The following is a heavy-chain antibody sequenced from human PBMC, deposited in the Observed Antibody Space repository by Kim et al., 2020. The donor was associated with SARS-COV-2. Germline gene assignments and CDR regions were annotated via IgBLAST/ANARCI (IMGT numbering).Heavy chain of an antibody. CDR2: ISWNSGSI. D-gene: IGHD1-26*01. CDR3: AKAPRGTIVGPEDY. CDR1: GFTFDDYA. Sequence: GGSLRLSCAASGFTFDDYAMHWVRQAPGKGLEWVSGISWNSGSIGYADSVKGRFTISRDNAKNSLYLQMNSLRAEDTALYYCAKAPRGTIVGPEDYWGQGTLVTVSS. V-gene: IGHV3-9*01. J-gene: IGHJ4*02.